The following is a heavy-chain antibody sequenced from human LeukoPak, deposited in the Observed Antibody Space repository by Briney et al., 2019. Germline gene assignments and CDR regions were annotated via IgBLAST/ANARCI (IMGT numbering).Heavy chain of an antibody. Sequence: ASVKVSCKASGYTFTGYYMHWLRPAPGQGIEWMGWINANSGGTNYAQKFQGRVTMTRDASINTAYMELSRLRSDDTAVYYCARSGVVAAPFDLWGRGTVVTVSS. CDR1: GYTFTGYY. V-gene: IGHV1-2*02. J-gene: IGHJ2*01. CDR3: ARSGVVAAPFDL. CDR2: INANSGGT. D-gene: IGHD2-15*01.